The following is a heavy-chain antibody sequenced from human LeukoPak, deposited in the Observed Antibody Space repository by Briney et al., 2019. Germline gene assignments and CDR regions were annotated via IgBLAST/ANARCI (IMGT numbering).Heavy chain of an antibody. CDR2: IYYSGST. J-gene: IGHJ4*02. D-gene: IGHD2-8*01. CDR1: GGSIRSGGYY. CDR3: AEPVYAIRQFDY. V-gene: IGHV4-39*07. Sequence: SETLSLTCTVSGGSIRSGGYYWGWIRQPPGKGLEWIATIYYSGSTSYNPSLKSRVTISVDTSKNQFSLKLSSVTAADTAVYYCAEPVYAIRQFDYWGQGTLVTVSS.